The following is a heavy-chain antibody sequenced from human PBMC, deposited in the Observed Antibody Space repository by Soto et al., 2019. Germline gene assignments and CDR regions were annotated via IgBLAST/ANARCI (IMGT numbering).Heavy chain of an antibody. CDR3: ARDKRWLQPRLGYFDY. CDR2: ISSSGSTI. Sequence: GGSLRLSCAASGFTFSSYEMNWVRQAPGKGLEWVSYISSSGSTIYYADSVKGRFTISRDNAKNSLYLQMNSLRAEDTAVYYCARDKRWLQPRLGYFDYWGQGTLVTVSS. D-gene: IGHD5-12*01. CDR1: GFTFSSYE. J-gene: IGHJ4*02. V-gene: IGHV3-48*03.